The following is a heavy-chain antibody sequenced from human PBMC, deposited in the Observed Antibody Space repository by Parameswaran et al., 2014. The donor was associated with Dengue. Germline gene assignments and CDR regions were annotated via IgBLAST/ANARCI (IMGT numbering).Heavy chain of an antibody. D-gene: IGHD6-13*01. J-gene: IGHJ2*01. Sequence: WIRQPPGKGLEWIGSVHYSGSTYYNPSLKSRVTISVDTSKNQFSLKLSSVTAADTAVYYCSSLAAAYWYFHLWGRGTLVTVSS. CDR3: SSLAAAYWYFHL. V-gene: IGHV4-39*01. CDR2: VHYSGST.